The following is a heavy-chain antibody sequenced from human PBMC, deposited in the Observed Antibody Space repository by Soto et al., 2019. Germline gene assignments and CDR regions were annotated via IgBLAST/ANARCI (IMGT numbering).Heavy chain of an antibody. CDR1: GFTFSSYG. Sequence: GGSLRLSCAASGFTFSSYGMHWVHQAPGKGLEWVAVISYDGSNKYYADSVKGRFTISRDNSKNTLYLQMNSLRAEDTAVYYCARPEVWPTNGTTTGFDYWGQGTLVTVSS. D-gene: IGHD2-8*01. CDR2: ISYDGSNK. CDR3: ARPEVWPTNGTTTGFDY. V-gene: IGHV3-30*03. J-gene: IGHJ4*02.